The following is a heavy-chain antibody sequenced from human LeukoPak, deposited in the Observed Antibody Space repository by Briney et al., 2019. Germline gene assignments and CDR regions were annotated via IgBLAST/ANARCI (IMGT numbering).Heavy chain of an antibody. J-gene: IGHJ4*02. CDR3: ARVAGRGYTYGYDY. Sequence: SETLSRTCTVSGGSISSGDYYWSWIRQHPGKGLEWIGYIYYSGSTYYNPSLKSRVTISVDTSKSQFSLKLSSVTAADTAVYYCARVAGRGYTYGYDYWGQGTLVTVSS. CDR1: GGSISSGDYY. CDR2: IYYSGST. V-gene: IGHV4-31*03. D-gene: IGHD5-18*01.